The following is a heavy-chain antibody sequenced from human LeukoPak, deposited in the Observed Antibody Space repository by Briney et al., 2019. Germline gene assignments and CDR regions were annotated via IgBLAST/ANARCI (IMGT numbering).Heavy chain of an antibody. Sequence: PSETLSLTCTVSGVSISSYYWSWIRQPPGKGLEWIGYIYYSGSTNYNPSLKSRVTISVDTSKNQFSLKLSSVTAADTAVYYCARAPITRGVYYYYMDVWGKGTTVTVSS. J-gene: IGHJ6*03. CDR1: GVSISSYY. CDR3: ARAPITRGVYYYYMDV. D-gene: IGHD3-16*01. CDR2: IYYSGST. V-gene: IGHV4-59*08.